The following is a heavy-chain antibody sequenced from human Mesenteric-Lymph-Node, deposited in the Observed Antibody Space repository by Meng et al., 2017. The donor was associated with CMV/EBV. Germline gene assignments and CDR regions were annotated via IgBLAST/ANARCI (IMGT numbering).Heavy chain of an antibody. J-gene: IGHJ4*02. CDR2: INHSGST. Sequence: QGQVQQWGAGLVTPSEARSLSCAVDGGSVSGYDWSWSRQPPGKGLEWIGEINHSGSTNYNPSLKSRVTISVDTSKNQFSLKLSSVTAADTAVYYCARHQRWLKSEGGFNYWGQGTLVTVSS. CDR1: GGSVSGYD. CDR3: ARHQRWLKSEGGFNY. D-gene: IGHD4-23*01. V-gene: IGHV4-34*01.